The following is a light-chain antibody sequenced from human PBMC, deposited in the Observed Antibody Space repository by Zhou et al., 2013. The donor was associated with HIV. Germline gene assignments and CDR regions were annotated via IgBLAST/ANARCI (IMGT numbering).Light chain of an antibody. CDR3: MDGARKA. CDR1: QSLVCSGGTTF. Sequence: DLVMTQSPLSLPVTLGQPASISCRSSQSLVCSGGTTFLNCFQQRPGQSPRRLIYKVSNRDSGVPARFSGSGSGTDFTLKISRVEADDVGIYYCMDGARKAFGQGTKVEI. V-gene: IGKV2-30*01. J-gene: IGKJ1*01. CDR2: KVS.